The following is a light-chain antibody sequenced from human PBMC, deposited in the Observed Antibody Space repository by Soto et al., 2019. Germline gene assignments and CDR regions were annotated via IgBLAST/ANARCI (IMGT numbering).Light chain of an antibody. V-gene: IGKV1-5*01. J-gene: IGKJ2*01. CDR2: GAS. CDR3: QRYDCY. Sequence: DTQMTQSPSTLYASVGDTVTITCRARQTINNWLAWYQQKPEKVPKLLIYGASTLDDGVPSRFSGSRSGTEFTLTINSLQPDDFATYYCQRYDCYFGHGTKLEIK. CDR1: QTINNW.